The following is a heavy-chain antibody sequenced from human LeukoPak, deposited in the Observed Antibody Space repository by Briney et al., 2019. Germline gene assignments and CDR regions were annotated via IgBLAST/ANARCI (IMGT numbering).Heavy chain of an antibody. CDR1: GFTFGSYG. J-gene: IGHJ3*02. Sequence: PGRSLRLSCAASGFTFGSYGMHWVRQAPGKGLEWVAVIWNDGSNKYYADSVKGRFTISRDNSKNTLYLQMNSLRAEDTAVYYCARIHSLYYYDSSGYGAFDIWGEGTMVTVSS. D-gene: IGHD3-22*01. V-gene: IGHV3-33*01. CDR2: IWNDGSNK. CDR3: ARIHSLYYYDSSGYGAFDI.